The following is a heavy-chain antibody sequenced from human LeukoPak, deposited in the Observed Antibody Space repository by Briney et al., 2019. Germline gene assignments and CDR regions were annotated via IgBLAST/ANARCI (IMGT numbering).Heavy chain of an antibody. CDR2: MNPNSGNT. Sequence: ASVKVPCKASGYTFTSYDINWVRQATGQGLEWMGWMNPNSGNTGNAQKFQGRVTMTRNTSISTAYMELSSLRSEDTAVYYCARGRRDSRQFDYWGQGTLVTVSS. CDR3: ARGRRDSRQFDY. V-gene: IGHV1-8*01. CDR1: GYTFTSYD. D-gene: IGHD3-10*01. J-gene: IGHJ4*02.